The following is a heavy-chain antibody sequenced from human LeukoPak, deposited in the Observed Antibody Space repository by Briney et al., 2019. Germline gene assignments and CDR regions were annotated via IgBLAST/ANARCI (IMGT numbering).Heavy chain of an antibody. CDR1: GFTVISNY. J-gene: IGHJ4*02. D-gene: IGHD3-22*01. CDR2: IYSGGST. CDR3: ARGHYDSSGRYFDY. V-gene: IGHV3-66*01. Sequence: PGGSLRLSCAASGFTVISNYMSWVRQAPGKGLEWVSVIYSGGSTYYADSVKGRFTTSRDNSKNTLYLQMNSLRAEDTAVYYCARGHYDSSGRYFDYWGQGTLVTVSS.